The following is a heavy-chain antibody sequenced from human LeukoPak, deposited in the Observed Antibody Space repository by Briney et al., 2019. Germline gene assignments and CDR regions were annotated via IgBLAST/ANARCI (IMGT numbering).Heavy chain of an antibody. CDR2: VFYTGKT. V-gene: IGHV4-39*07. CDR3: ARVFDS. Sequence: SETLSLTCTVSGGSVSTSDYYWGWIRQSPVKGLEWIGDVFYTGKTNYNPSLRGRATISIDTSKNQFSLKLTYLTAADSAVYYCARVFDSWGQGTLVTVSS. J-gene: IGHJ4*02. CDR1: GGSVSTSDYY.